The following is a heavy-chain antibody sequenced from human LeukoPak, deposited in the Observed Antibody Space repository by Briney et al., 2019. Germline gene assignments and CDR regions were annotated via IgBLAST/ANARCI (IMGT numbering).Heavy chain of an antibody. V-gene: IGHV3-9*03. CDR1: GFTFHDHA. Sequence: GGSLRLSCAASGFTFHDHAMHWVRQAPGKGLEWVSGISWNSGSIVYADSVKGRFTISRDNAKNSLYLQMNSLRAEDMALYYCAKDWGNGYSYGGFDYWGQETLVTVSS. CDR3: AKDWGNGYSYGGFDY. D-gene: IGHD5-18*01. J-gene: IGHJ4*02. CDR2: ISWNSGSI.